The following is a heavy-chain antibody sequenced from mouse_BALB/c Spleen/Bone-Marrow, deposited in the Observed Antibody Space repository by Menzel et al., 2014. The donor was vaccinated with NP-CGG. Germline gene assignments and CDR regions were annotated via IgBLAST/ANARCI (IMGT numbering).Heavy chain of an antibody. CDR1: GYTFTSSW. J-gene: IGHJ2*01. D-gene: IGHD3-2*02. CDR2: IHPNSGNT. CDR3: ARSGFDY. Sequence: VQLQQSGSVLVRPGASVKLSCKASGYTFTSSWMHWAKQRSGQGLEWIGEIHPNSGNTNYNEKFKGKATLTVDTSSSTAYVDLSSLTSEDSAVYYGARSGFDYWGQGTTLTVSS. V-gene: IGHV1S130*01.